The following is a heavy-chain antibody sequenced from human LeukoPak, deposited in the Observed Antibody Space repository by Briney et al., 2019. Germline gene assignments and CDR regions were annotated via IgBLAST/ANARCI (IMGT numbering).Heavy chain of an antibody. V-gene: IGHV3-21*01. CDR1: GFTFSSYS. J-gene: IGHJ4*02. Sequence: GESLRLSCAASGFTFSSYSMNWVRQAPGKGLEWVSSISGSSTYIDYADSVKGRFTISRDNAKNALYLQMDSPRAEDTAVYYCARDHSSGRYSDFWGQGTLVTVSS. CDR2: ISGSSTYI. D-gene: IGHD3-22*01. CDR3: ARDHSSGRYSDF.